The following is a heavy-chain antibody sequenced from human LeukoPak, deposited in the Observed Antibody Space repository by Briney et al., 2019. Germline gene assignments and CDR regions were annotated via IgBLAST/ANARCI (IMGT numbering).Heavy chain of an antibody. D-gene: IGHD2-2*01. CDR2: ISGSGGST. J-gene: IGHJ4*02. Sequence: GESLRLSCAASGFTFSTYAMSWVRQAPGKGLEWVSGISGSGGSTYYADSVKGRFTISRDNSKNTLYLQMNSLSAEDTAVYYCAKGRYYYEDWGQGTPVTVSS. CDR1: GFTFSTYA. CDR3: AKGRYYYED. V-gene: IGHV3-23*01.